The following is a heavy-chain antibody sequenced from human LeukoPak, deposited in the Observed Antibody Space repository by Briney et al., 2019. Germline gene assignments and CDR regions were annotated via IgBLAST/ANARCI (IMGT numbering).Heavy chain of an antibody. Sequence: GGSLRLSCEASGFTFSASVMHWVRQASGKGLEWVGRIRSKGNSYATAYAASVTGRFTISRDDSENTAYLHMNSLKTEDTAVYYCTQGAGYWGQGTLVTVSS. D-gene: IGHD6-13*01. CDR1: GFTFSASV. V-gene: IGHV3-73*01. J-gene: IGHJ4*02. CDR3: TQGAGY. CDR2: IRSKGNSYAT.